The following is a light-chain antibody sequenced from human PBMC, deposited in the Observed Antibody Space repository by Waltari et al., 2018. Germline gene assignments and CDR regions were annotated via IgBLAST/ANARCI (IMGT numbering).Light chain of an antibody. CDR2: EVS. CDR3: CSYVRSTWV. Sequence: QSALTQPASVSGSPGQSITIPCPGTSSDVGKYNLVSWYQQHPGKAPKVMIYEVSKRPSGVSNRFSGSKSGNTASLTISGLQAEDEADYYCCSYVRSTWVFGGGTKLTVL. V-gene: IGLV2-23*02. CDR1: SSDVGKYNL. J-gene: IGLJ3*02.